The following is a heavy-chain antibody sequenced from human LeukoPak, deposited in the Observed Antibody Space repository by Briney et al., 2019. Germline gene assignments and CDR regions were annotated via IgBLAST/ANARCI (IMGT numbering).Heavy chain of an antibody. J-gene: IGHJ4*02. CDR2: ITGDGSGA. CDR1: GFTFSGSW. Sequence: GGSLRLSCAASGFTFSGSWMHWVRQAPGKGLVWVSRITGDGSGATYVDSVKGRFTISRDNAKNSLYLQMNSLRAEDTAVYFCARSYSGSYRAPLAYWGQGTLVTVSS. CDR3: ARSYSGSYRAPLAY. V-gene: IGHV3-74*01. D-gene: IGHD1-26*01.